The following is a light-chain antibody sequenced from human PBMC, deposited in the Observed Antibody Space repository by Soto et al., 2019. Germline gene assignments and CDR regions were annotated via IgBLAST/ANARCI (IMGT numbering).Light chain of an antibody. J-gene: IGKJ5*01. V-gene: IGKV3-20*01. CDR3: QQYGSTPVP. CDR2: GAS. Sequence: EIVLTQSPGTLSLSPGERATPSCRASQSVSSSYLAWYQQKPGQAPRLLIYGASSRATGIPDRFSGSGSVTDFPLTISRLEPEDFAAYYCQQYGSTPVPFGQGTRLEIK. CDR1: QSVSSSY.